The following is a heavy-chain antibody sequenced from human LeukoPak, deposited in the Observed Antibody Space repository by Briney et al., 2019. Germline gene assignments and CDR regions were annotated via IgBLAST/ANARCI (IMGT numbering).Heavy chain of an antibody. CDR3: ARSTHGGWFDP. D-gene: IGHD3-10*01. CDR2: IYYSGST. V-gene: IGHV4-59*01. J-gene: IGHJ5*02. CDR1: GGSISSYY. Sequence: SETLSLTCTVSGGSISSYYGSWIRQPPGKGLEWIGYIYYSGSTNYNPSLKSRVTISVDTSKNQFSLKLSSVTAADTAVYYCARSTHGGWFDPWGQGTLVTVSS.